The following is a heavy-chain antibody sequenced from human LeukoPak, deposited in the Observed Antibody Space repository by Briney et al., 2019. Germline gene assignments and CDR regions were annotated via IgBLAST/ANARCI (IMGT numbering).Heavy chain of an antibody. CDR1: GGSSSSYY. CDR3: ASRLQTSWVMDV. D-gene: IGHD1-26*01. CDR2: IYYSGST. V-gene: IGHV4-59*01. J-gene: IGHJ6*02. Sequence: SEALSLTRTVSGGSSSSYYWSWIRQSPGKGLEWIGYIYYSGSTNYNPSLKSRVTMSVDTSKNQFSLMLSSVTAADTAVYYCASRLQTSWVMDVWGQGTTVTVSS.